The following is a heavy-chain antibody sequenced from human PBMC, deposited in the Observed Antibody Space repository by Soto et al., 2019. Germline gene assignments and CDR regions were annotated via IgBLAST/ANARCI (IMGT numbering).Heavy chain of an antibody. Sequence: SGPTLVNPTQTLTLTCTFSGFLLSPNGMGVAWIRQPPGKALEWLALIYWHDDKRYSPSLKNRLTVTKDDSRNQVVLTMSHMNPSDTATCYWAHRQRESGPDGDYWGQGILVTGSS. CDR2: IYWHDDK. CDR1: GFLLSPNGMG. D-gene: IGHD3-10*01. J-gene: IGHJ4*02. V-gene: IGHV2-5*01. CDR3: AHRQRESGPDGDY.